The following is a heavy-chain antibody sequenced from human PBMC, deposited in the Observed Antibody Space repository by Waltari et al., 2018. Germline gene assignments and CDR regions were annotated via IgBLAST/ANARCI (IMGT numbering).Heavy chain of an antibody. CDR3: VYGAGAFHI. CDR1: GDSVSSNSAA. V-gene: IGHV6-1*01. D-gene: IGHD3-10*01. Sequence: QVQLQQSGPGLVKPSQTLSITCGISGDSVSSNSAAWNWIRQSPSRGLEWLGRTYYMSKWYNQYAVSLKSRLVVNPDTSKNEVSLQLNSVAPEDTAVYYCVYGAGAFHIWGQGTMVTVSS. J-gene: IGHJ3*02. CDR2: TYYMSKWYN.